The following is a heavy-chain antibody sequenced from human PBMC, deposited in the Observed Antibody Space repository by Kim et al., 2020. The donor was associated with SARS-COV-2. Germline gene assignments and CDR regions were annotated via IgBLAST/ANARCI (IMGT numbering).Heavy chain of an antibody. CDR3: ARDGYCSSTSCGTLY. J-gene: IGHJ4*02. Sequence: GGSLRLSCAASGFTFSSYSMNWVRQAPGKGLEWVSSISSSSSYIYYADSVKGRFTISRDNAKNSLYLQMNSLRADDTAVYYCARDGYCSSTSCGTLYWGQGTLVTVSS. CDR2: ISSSSSYI. D-gene: IGHD2-2*03. CDR1: GFTFSSYS. V-gene: IGHV3-21*01.